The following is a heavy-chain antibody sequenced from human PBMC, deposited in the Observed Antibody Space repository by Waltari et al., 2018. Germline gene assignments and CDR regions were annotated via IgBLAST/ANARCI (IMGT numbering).Heavy chain of an antibody. CDR1: GFTFSSYE. J-gene: IGHJ5*02. CDR2: ISSSGSTI. D-gene: IGHD3-16*02. Sequence: EVQLVESGGGLVQPGGSLRLSCAASGFTFSSYEMNWVRQDPGKGLEWVSYISSSGSTIYYADSVKGRFTISRDNAKNSLYLQMNSLRAEDTAVYYCVLSGSSPNWFDPWGQGTLVTVSS. V-gene: IGHV3-48*03. CDR3: VLSGSSPNWFDP.